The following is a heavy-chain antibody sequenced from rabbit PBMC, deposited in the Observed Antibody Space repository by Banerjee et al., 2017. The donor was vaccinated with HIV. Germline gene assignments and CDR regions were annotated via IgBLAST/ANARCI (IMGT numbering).Heavy chain of an antibody. CDR3: ARDLAGVIGWNFNL. D-gene: IGHD4-1*01. CDR1: AFSFSSDYD. Sequence: QSLEESGGDLVKPGASLTLTCTASAFSFSSDYDMCWVRQAPGKGLEWIACIYVGSSGSTYYASWAKGRFTISKTSSTTVSLQMTSLTAADTATYFCARDLAGVIGWNFNLWGPGTLVTVS. V-gene: IGHV1S40*01. J-gene: IGHJ4*01. CDR2: IYVGSSGST.